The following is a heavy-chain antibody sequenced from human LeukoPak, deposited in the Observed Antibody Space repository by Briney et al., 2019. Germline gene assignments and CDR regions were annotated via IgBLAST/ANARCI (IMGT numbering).Heavy chain of an antibody. J-gene: IGHJ3*02. CDR3: ARHHPTIFGVVILESNDAFDI. CDR2: ISAYNGNT. V-gene: IGHV1-18*04. Sequence: ASVKVSCKASGYTFTSYGISWVRQAPGQGLEWMGWISAYNGNTNYAQKLQDRVTMTTDTSTNTAYMELRSLRSDDTAVYYCARHHPTIFGVVILESNDAFDIWGQGTMVTVSS. CDR1: GYTFTSYG. D-gene: IGHD3-3*01.